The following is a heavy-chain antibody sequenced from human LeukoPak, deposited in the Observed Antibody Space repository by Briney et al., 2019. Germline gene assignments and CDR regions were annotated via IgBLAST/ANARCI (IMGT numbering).Heavy chain of an antibody. D-gene: IGHD2-2*02. CDR1: GGSISSYH. Sequence: PSETLSLTCTVSGGSISSYHWSWIRRPPGKGLEWIGYIYYSGSTNYNPSLKSRVTMSVDTSKNQFSLKLSSVTAADTAVYYCARHAYCSSPSCYTNLLDYWGQGTLVTVSS. J-gene: IGHJ4*02. CDR2: IYYSGST. V-gene: IGHV4-59*08. CDR3: ARHAYCSSPSCYTNLLDY.